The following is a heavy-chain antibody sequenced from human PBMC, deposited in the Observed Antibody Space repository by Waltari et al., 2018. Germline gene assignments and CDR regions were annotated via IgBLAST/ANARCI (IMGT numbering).Heavy chain of an antibody. D-gene: IGHD4-17*01. CDR3: ARDWAVTTAPEAFDL. J-gene: IGHJ2*01. Sequence: QVQLQESGPGLVKPSETLSLTCTVSGGSISSYYWSWIRQPPGKGLEWIGYIYYSGSTNYNPSRKSRVTISVDTSKNQFSLKLSSVTAADTAVYYCARDWAVTTAPEAFDLWGRGTLVTVSS. CDR1: GGSISSYY. V-gene: IGHV4-59*01. CDR2: IYYSGST.